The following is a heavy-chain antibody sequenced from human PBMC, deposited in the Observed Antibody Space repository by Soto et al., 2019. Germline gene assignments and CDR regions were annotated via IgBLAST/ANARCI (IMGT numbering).Heavy chain of an antibody. CDR3: AREGFRRPFAY. V-gene: IGHV1-18*01. Sequence: GASVKVSCKASCYTFTSYGIIWVRQAPGQGLEWMGWISAYNGNTNYAQKLQGRVTMTTDTSTSTAYMELRSLRSDDTAVYYCAREGFRRPFAYWGQAPSLTVFS. J-gene: IGHJ4*02. CDR2: ISAYNGNT. D-gene: IGHD2-15*01. CDR1: CYTFTSYG.